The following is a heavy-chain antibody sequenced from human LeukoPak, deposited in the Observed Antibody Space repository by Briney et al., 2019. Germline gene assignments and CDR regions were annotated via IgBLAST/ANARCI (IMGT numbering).Heavy chain of an antibody. CDR2: MRPDGSAT. Sequence: GGSLRLSSAASGFTLRDFSMHCVRQAPGEGPVWVSRMRPDGSATYYAHSVKGRFTISRDNAENKMYLQMSSLRAEDTAVYYCARDMWGTFDYWGQGALVTVSS. CDR3: ARDMWGTFDY. CDR1: GFTLRDFS. V-gene: IGHV3-74*01. D-gene: IGHD7-27*01. J-gene: IGHJ4*02.